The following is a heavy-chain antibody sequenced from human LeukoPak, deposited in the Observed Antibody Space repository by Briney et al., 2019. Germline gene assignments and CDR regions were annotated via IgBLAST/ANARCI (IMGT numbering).Heavy chain of an antibody. V-gene: IGHV4-59*12. D-gene: IGHD4-11*01. CDR3: ARDPTITVTTISPYYYYGMDV. CDR2: IYYSGST. Sequence: SETLSLTCTVSGGSISSYYWSWIRQPPGKGLEWIGYIYYSGSTNYNPSLKSRVTISVDKSKNQFSLKLSSVTAADTAVYYCARDPTITVTTISPYYYYGMDVWGQGTTVTVSS. CDR1: GGSISSYY. J-gene: IGHJ6*02.